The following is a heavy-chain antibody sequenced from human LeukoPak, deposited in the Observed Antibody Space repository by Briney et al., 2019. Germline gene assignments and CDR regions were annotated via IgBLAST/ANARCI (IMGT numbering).Heavy chain of an antibody. D-gene: IGHD2-2*01. CDR1: GFTSSDYD. J-gene: IGHJ4*02. CDR3: ARRKDWCTSSSCHFDY. CDR2: ISGLSSYT. V-gene: IGHV3-21*01. Sequence: GGSLRLSCSASGFTSSDYDMNWVRQAPGKGLEWVSSISGLSSYTYYGESVKGRFTVSRDNAKNSLYLQMNSLRAEDTAVYYCARRKDWCTSSSCHFDYWGQGTLVTVSS.